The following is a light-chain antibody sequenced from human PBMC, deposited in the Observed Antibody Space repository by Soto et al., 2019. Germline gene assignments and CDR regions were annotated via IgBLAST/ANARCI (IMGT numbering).Light chain of an antibody. CDR1: QSVLYSSNNKNY. CDR3: QQYYSPPYT. J-gene: IGKJ2*01. CDR2: WAS. Sequence: DIVMTQSPDSLAVSLGERATINCKSSQSVLYSSNNKNYLAWYQQKPGQPPKLLIYWASIRESGVPDRFSGSGSGTDFTLTISSLQAEDVAAYYCQQYYSPPYTFGQGTKLEIK. V-gene: IGKV4-1*01.